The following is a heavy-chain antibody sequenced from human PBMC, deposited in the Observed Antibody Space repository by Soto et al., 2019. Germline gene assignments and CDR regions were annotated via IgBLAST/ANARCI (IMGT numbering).Heavy chain of an antibody. CDR2: IYPTDSDT. D-gene: IGHD3-10*01. J-gene: IGHJ4*02. Sequence: GESLKISCKDSGYSFPSCWIAWVRQMPGKGLEWMGIIYPTDSDTRYSPSFQGQVTISADKSISTAYLQWSSLKASDTAMYYCERGVEELSLDYWGQGTLVTVSS. CDR3: ERGVEELSLDY. CDR1: GYSFPSCW. V-gene: IGHV5-51*01.